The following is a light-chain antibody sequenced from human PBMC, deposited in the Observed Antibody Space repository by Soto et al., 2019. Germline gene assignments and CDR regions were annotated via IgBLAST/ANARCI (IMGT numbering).Light chain of an antibody. CDR3: SSYTSISTVI. J-gene: IGLJ2*01. V-gene: IGLV2-14*03. CDR2: DVT. CDR1: SRDVGGYNY. Sequence: QSVLTQPASVSGSPGQSITISCSGTSRDVGGYNYVSWYQHHPGKAPKFLIYDVTYRPSGVPTRFSGSKTGNTASLTISGLQPEDEADYYCSSYTSISTVIFGGGTKLTVL.